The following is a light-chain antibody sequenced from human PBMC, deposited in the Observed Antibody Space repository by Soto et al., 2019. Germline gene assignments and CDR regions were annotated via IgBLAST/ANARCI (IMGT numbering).Light chain of an antibody. CDR1: SSDVGGYKY. J-gene: IGLJ2*01. Sequence: QSVLTQPASMSGSPGQSITISCTGTSSDVGGYKYVSWYQQHPGKAPKLMIYEVINRSSGVSIRFSGSKSGNTASLTISGLQAEDEADYYCLSYTSSNTLLFGGGTKVTVL. V-gene: IGLV2-14*01. CDR2: EVI. CDR3: LSYTSSNTLL.